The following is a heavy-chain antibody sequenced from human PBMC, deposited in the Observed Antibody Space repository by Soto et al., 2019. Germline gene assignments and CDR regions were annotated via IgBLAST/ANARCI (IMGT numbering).Heavy chain of an antibody. CDR1: GGSFRSGGYS. CDR2: IYHGGST. V-gene: IGHV4-30-2*01. CDR3: ARGPPFLP. D-gene: IGHD3-3*02. J-gene: IGHJ5*02. Sequence: QLQLQESGSGLVKPSQNLSLTCTVSGGSFRSGGYSWSWIRQPPGKGLEWIGYIYHGGSTYYNPSIKSRVTISVDRSKNQFSLKLSSVTAADTAVYYCARGPPFLPWGQGTLVTVSS.